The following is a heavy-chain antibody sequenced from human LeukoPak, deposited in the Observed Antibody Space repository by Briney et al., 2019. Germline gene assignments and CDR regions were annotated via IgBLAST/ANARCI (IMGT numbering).Heavy chain of an antibody. D-gene: IGHD4-17*01. J-gene: IGHJ3*02. Sequence: GGSLRLSCAASGFTFSTYGMHWVRQSPGKGLEWVAVISHDRGNEYYADSVRGRFTISRDNSNNTLSLQMYSLRVEDTAVYYCAKDAPPYLTVTTWSHAFDIWGQGTVVTVSS. CDR2: ISHDRGNE. V-gene: IGHV3-30*18. CDR3: AKDAPPYLTVTTWSHAFDI. CDR1: GFTFSTYG.